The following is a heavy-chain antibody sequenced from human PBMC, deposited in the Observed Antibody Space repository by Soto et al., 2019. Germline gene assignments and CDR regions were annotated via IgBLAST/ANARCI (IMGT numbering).Heavy chain of an antibody. CDR3: ARDLLGIAAAGTQENYGMDV. Sequence: SETLSLTCTVSGGSISSGGYYWSWIRQHPGKGLEWIGYIYYSGSTYYNPSLKSRVTISVDTSKNQFSLKLSSVTAADTAVYYCARDLLGIAAAGTQENYGMDVWGQGTTVTVSS. V-gene: IGHV4-30-4*08. CDR2: IYYSGST. D-gene: IGHD6-13*01. J-gene: IGHJ6*02. CDR1: GGSISSGGYY.